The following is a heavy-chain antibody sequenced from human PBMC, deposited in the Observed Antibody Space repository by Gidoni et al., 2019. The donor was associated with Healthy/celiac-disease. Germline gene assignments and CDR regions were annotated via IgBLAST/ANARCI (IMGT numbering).Heavy chain of an antibody. CDR3: ARGCCSGGSCYVYVDY. CDR2: IYPGDSDT. J-gene: IGHJ4*02. Sequence: EVQLVQSGAEVTTPGEPPKISCMGTGYSLTSYWSGRVRQMPGKGLEWMGIIYPGDSDTRYSPSFEGQVTISADKTISTAYLQWSSLKASNAAMYCCARGCCSGGSCYVYVDYWGQGTLVTVSS. CDR1: GYSLTSYW. V-gene: IGHV5-51*01. D-gene: IGHD2-15*01.